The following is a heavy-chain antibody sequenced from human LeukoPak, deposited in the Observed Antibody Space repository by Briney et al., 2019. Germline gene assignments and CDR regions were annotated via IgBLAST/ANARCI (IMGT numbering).Heavy chain of an antibody. Sequence: PSETLSLTCTVSGGSISSGGYYWSWIRQHPGKGLEWIGYIYYSGSTNYNPSLKSRVTISVDTSKNQFSLKLSSVTAADTAVYYCARDLGPYSSGLDYWGQGTLVTVSS. CDR2: IYYSGST. D-gene: IGHD6-19*01. CDR1: GGSISSGGYY. J-gene: IGHJ4*02. CDR3: ARDLGPYSSGLDY. V-gene: IGHV4-61*08.